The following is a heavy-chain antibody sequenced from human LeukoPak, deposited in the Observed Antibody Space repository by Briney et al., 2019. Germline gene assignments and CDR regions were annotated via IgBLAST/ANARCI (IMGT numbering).Heavy chain of an antibody. V-gene: IGHV3-23*01. Sequence: GGSLRLSCAASGFTFRSYAMSWVRQGPGKGLEWVSAMSGSGTNTFYADSVKGRFTISRDNSKNTLYLQMNSLRAEDTAVYYCAKIKLEPYYFDYWGQGTLVTVSS. D-gene: IGHD1-1*01. CDR3: AKIKLEPYYFDY. CDR1: GFTFRSYA. CDR2: MSGSGTNT. J-gene: IGHJ4*02.